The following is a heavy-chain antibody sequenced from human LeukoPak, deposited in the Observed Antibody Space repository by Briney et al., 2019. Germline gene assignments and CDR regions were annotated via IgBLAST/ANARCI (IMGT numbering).Heavy chain of an antibody. Sequence: GSLRLSCVGTGFTFSNHWISWIRQAPGQGLEWVAHIKKDSSEKYYVDSVKGRFTISRDNAKNSVYLQMNSLRAEDTAVYYCARDVSSSISCYCYWGQGTLVTVSS. CDR3: ARDVSSSISCYCY. D-gene: IGHD2-2*01. V-gene: IGHV3-7*01. J-gene: IGHJ4*02. CDR2: IKKDSSEK. CDR1: GFTFSNHW.